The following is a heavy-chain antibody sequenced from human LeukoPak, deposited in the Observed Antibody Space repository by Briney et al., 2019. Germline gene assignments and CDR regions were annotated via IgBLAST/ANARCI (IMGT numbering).Heavy chain of an antibody. Sequence: SETLSLTCTVSGVSITSSSTYWAWIRQPPGKGLEWIGNIYYSGSTHYNPSLKSRVTISIDTSKNQFSLKLSSVTAADTAVYYCARVYDFWSGLPFDYWGQGTLVTVSS. CDR3: ARVYDFWSGLPFDY. J-gene: IGHJ4*02. CDR1: GVSITSSSTY. CDR2: IYYSGST. D-gene: IGHD3-3*01. V-gene: IGHV4-39*07.